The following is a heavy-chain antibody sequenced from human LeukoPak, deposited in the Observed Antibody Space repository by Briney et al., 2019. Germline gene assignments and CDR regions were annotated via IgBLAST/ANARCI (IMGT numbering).Heavy chain of an antibody. V-gene: IGHV4-38-2*02. J-gene: IGHJ4*02. Sequence: PSETLSLTCTVSGYSISSGYYWGWIRQPPGKGLEWIGSIYHSGSTYYNPSLKSRVTISVDTSKNQFSLKLSFVTAADTAVYYCAGDLNSNYYFDYWGQGTLVTVSS. CDR2: IYHSGST. D-gene: IGHD4-11*01. CDR1: GYSISSGYY. CDR3: AGDLNSNYYFDY.